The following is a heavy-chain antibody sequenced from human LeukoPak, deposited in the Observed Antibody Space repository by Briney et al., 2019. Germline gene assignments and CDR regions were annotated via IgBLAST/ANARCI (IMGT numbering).Heavy chain of an antibody. J-gene: IGHJ6*03. V-gene: IGHV4-59*01. CDR1: GGSISSYY. CDR2: IYYSGST. Sequence: SETLSLTCTVSGGSISSYYWSWIRQPPGKGLEWIGYIYYSGSTNYNPSLKSRVTISVDTSKNQFSLKLSSVTAADTAVYYCARDSGITIFGVGNYYYMDVWGKGTTVTVSS. CDR3: ARDSGITIFGVGNYYYMDV. D-gene: IGHD3-3*01.